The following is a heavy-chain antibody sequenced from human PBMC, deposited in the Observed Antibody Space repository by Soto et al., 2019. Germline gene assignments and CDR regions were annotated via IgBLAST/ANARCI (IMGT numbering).Heavy chain of an antibody. V-gene: IGHV1-69*01. CDR1: GGTFDNFI. CDR2: IVPMLGTP. D-gene: IGHD1-26*01. Sequence: QVQLVQSGAEVKEPGSSVRVSCKASGGTFDNFIMNWVRQTPGRGLEWMGGIVPMLGTPTYAEKFKGRVTISATGSTSTMYTEGTSLRSDDTAIYYCARNGTYSSALSQYSGMDVWGQGTTVSVSS. J-gene: IGHJ6*02. CDR3: ARNGTYSSALSQYSGMDV.